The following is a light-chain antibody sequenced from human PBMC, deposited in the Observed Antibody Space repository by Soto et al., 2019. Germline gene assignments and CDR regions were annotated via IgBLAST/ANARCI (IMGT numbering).Light chain of an antibody. CDR3: QQFSAYPLT. V-gene: IGKV1-13*02. J-gene: IGKJ4*01. CDR2: ETS. Sequence: AIQLTQSPSSLSASVGDRVTITCRASLGINTGVAWYQQKPGKSPKLLIYETSNLASGVSFRFSGTGYATQFSLTIGGLQPEDFATYHCQQFSAYPLTFGGGTKVEIK. CDR1: LGINTG.